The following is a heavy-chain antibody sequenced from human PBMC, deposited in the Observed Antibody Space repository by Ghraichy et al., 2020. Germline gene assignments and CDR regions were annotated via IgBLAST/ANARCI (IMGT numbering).Heavy chain of an antibody. CDR3: ARLPLPRRAAVGDWYFVL. V-gene: IGHV3-48*01. CDR1: GFSFSDYS. J-gene: IGHJ2*01. Sequence: GGSLRLSCEGSGFSFSDYSMIWVRLTPRKALEWVSYITGSSITIFYTDSVKGRFTISRDNAKNSLYLQMNSLRAEDTAVYYCARLPLPRRAAVGDWYFVLLGRGALVPVSS. D-gene: IGHD6-13*01. CDR2: ITGSSITI.